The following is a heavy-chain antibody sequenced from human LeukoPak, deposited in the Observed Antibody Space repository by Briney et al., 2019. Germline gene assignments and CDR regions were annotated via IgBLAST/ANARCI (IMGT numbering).Heavy chain of an antibody. J-gene: IGHJ4*02. CDR2: ISGSSYTT. V-gene: IGHV3-23*01. Sequence: GGSLRLSCAASGFIFSNYAMGWVRLAPGKGLEWVSSISGSSYTTYYADSVKGRFTISRDNSKNTLYLQMNSLRAEDTAVYYCAKLTTVDTAMVSYNWGQGTLVTVSS. D-gene: IGHD5-18*01. CDR1: GFIFSNYA. CDR3: AKLTTVDTAMVSYN.